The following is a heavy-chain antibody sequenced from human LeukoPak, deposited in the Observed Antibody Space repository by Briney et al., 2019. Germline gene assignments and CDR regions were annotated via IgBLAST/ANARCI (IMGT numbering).Heavy chain of an antibody. D-gene: IGHD6-19*01. J-gene: IGHJ6*02. V-gene: IGHV3-7*03. CDR2: INPDGSER. Sequence: GGSLRLSCAASGFSFSSYYMSWVRQAPGKGLEWVALINPDGSERYYVDSVKGRFTISRDNARNSLYLQMDSLRDDDTAMYFCTRDLTAVPGPRMDVWGQGTTVTVSS. CDR3: TRDLTAVPGPRMDV. CDR1: GFSFSSYY.